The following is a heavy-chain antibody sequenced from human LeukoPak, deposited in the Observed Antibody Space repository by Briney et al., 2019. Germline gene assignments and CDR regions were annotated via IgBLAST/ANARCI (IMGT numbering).Heavy chain of an antibody. Sequence: GASVKVSCKASGYTFTSYDINWVRQATGQGLEWMGGIIPIFGTANYAQKFQGRVTITADESTSTAYMELSSLRSEDTAVYYCAREGYYDSSGYYPFDYWGQGTLVTVSS. CDR3: AREGYYDSSGYYPFDY. CDR2: IIPIFGTA. J-gene: IGHJ4*02. CDR1: GYTFTSYD. D-gene: IGHD3-22*01. V-gene: IGHV1-69*13.